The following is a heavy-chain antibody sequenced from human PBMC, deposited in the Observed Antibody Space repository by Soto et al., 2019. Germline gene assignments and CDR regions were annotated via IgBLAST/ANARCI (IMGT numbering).Heavy chain of an antibody. D-gene: IGHD1-26*01. V-gene: IGHV3-48*02. CDR2: ISSSSSTI. J-gene: IGHJ4*01. CDR1: GFTFSSYS. CDR3: ARPGTDYASSWWALDH. Sequence: GGSLRRSCAASGFTFSSYSVNWVRQAPGKGLEWVSSISSSSSTIYYADSVKGRFTISRDHAKNSLYLQMNSLRDEDTAVYYFARPGTDYASSWWALDHWGHGT.